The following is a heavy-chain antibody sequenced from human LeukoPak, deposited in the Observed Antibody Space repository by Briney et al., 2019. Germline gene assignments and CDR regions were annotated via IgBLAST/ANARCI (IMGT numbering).Heavy chain of an antibody. CDR1: GGSISSSSYY. CDR2: MYYSGTT. V-gene: IGHV4-39*01. Sequence: PSETLSLTCTVSGGSISSSSYYWGWIRQPPGKGLEWIGSMYYSGTTYCSPSLKSRVTISVDTSKNQFSLKLSSVTAADTAVYYCARHRYRSGSDWIDPWGQGTLVTVSS. J-gene: IGHJ5*02. CDR3: ARHRYRSGSDWIDP. D-gene: IGHD1-26*01.